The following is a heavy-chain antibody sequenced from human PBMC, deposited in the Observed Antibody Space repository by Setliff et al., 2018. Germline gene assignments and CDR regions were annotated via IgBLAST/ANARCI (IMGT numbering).Heavy chain of an antibody. Sequence: GGSLRLSCVASGFTISNYWMAWVRQAPGKGLEWVADIRQDGTNKYYVDSVKGRFTISRDNAKNSLYLQMNSLRGEDTAVYYCARGTSGWFPHDYWGQGTLVTVSS. CDR1: GFTISNYW. V-gene: IGHV3-7*03. J-gene: IGHJ4*02. D-gene: IGHD6-19*01. CDR2: IRQDGTNK. CDR3: ARGTSGWFPHDY.